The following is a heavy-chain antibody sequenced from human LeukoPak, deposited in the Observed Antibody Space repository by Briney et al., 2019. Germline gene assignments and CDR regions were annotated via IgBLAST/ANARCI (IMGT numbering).Heavy chain of an antibody. V-gene: IGHV3-11*01. Sequence: GRSLRLSCAASGFTLSDYYMSWIRQAPGKGLGWVSYSSSSGTTIYYADSVKGRFAISRDNAKNSLYLQMNSLRAEDTAVYYCARRRYFIDYWGQGTLVTVS. J-gene: IGHJ4*02. D-gene: IGHD1-1*01. CDR2: SSSSGTTI. CDR3: ARRRYFIDY. CDR1: GFTLSDYY.